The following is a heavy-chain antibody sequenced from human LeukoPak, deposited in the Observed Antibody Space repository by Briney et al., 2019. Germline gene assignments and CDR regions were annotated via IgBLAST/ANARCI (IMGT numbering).Heavy chain of an antibody. D-gene: IGHD3-3*01. V-gene: IGHV3-64*01. CDR3: ARARPPISYDFWSGYSYY. CDR2: ISSKGGST. Sequence: GGSLRLSCAASGFTYSSYAMHWVRQAPGKGLEYVSAISSKGGSTYYANSVKGRFTISRDNSKNTLYLQMGSLRAEDMAVYYCARARPPISYDFWSGYSYYWGQGTLVTVSS. J-gene: IGHJ4*02. CDR1: GFTYSSYA.